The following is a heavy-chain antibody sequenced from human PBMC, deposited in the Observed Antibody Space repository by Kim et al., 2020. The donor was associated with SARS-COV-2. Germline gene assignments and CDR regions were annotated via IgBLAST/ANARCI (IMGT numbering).Heavy chain of an antibody. Sequence: ADSVKGRFTISRDNSKNALYLQMNSLGAEETAVYYCAKPIYSGSDYSVDYWGQGTLVTVSS. CDR3: AKPIYSGSDYSVDY. D-gene: IGHD1-26*01. V-gene: IGHV3-23*01. J-gene: IGHJ4*02.